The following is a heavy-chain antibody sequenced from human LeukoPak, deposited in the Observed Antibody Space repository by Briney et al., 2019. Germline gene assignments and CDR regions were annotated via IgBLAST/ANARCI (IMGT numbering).Heavy chain of an antibody. J-gene: IGHJ4*02. V-gene: IGHV3-30-3*01. CDR2: ISYDGSNK. CDR3: ARDEAVVVVAATLDY. Sequence: GRSLRLSCAASGFTFSSYAMHWVRQAPGKGLEWVAVISYDGSNKYYADSVKGRFTISRDNSKNTLYLQMNSLRAEDTAVYYCARDEAVVVVAATLDYWGQGTPVTVSS. D-gene: IGHD2-15*01. CDR1: GFTFSSYA.